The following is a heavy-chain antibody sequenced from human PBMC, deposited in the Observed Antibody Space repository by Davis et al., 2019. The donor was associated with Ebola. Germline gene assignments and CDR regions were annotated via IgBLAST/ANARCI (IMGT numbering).Heavy chain of an antibody. CDR3: ATQIVGALNY. J-gene: IGHJ4*02. CDR1: GFTFSSYA. CDR2: ISGSGDST. D-gene: IGHD1-26*01. Sequence: GESLKISCAASGFTFSSYAMSWVRQAPGKGLEWVSGISGSGDSTYYAESVKGRVTISRDNPKKTLYLQMNSLRAEDTAVYYCATQIVGALNYWGQGTLVTVSS. V-gene: IGHV3-23*01.